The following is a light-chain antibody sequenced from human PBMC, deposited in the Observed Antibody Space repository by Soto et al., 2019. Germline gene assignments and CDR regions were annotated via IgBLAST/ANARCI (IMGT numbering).Light chain of an antibody. Sequence: ILFTQSSATLSFSPGKRATLSLRASQNISNYLIWYQQKPGQAPRLLIYDVSNRATGIPARFSGSGSGTDFTLTISRLEPEDFALYYCQQYVTSAITFGQGTRLEI. V-gene: IGKV3-11*01. CDR3: QQYVTSAIT. J-gene: IGKJ5*01. CDR1: QNISNY. CDR2: DVS.